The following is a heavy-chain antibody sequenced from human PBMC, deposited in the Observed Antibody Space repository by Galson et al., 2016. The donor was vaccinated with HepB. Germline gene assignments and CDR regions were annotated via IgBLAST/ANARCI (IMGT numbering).Heavy chain of an antibody. J-gene: IGHJ6*02. V-gene: IGHV3-30*03. CDR2: ISTDAITK. D-gene: IGHD2-2*01. Sequence: SLRLSCAASGFTFSSYGMHWVRQAPGKGLEWVAVISTDAITKYYADSVRGRFTISRDHPKNTRYLQLNSLRPEEAAMYYCARPRASNYYYHDMDVWGQGTTVAVSS. CDR3: ARPRASNYYYHDMDV. CDR1: GFTFSSYG.